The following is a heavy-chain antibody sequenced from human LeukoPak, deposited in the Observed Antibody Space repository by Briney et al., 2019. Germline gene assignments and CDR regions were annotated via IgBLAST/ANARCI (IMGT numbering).Heavy chain of an antibody. Sequence: SETLSLTCTVSGGSLSSSSYYWGWIRQPPGKGLEWIGSIYYSGSTYYNPSLKSRVTISGDTSKNQCSLKLSSVTAADTAVYYCARRGGGCDYWGQGTLFTVSS. V-gene: IGHV4-39*07. CDR1: GGSLSSSSYY. CDR2: IYYSGST. CDR3: ARRGGGCDY. D-gene: IGHD3-10*01. J-gene: IGHJ4*02.